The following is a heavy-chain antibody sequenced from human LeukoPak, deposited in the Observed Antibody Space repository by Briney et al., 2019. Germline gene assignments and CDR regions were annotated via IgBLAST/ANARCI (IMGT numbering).Heavy chain of an antibody. V-gene: IGHV4-30-2*01. J-gene: IGHJ4*02. CDR2: IYHSGST. Sequence: PSQTLSLTCAVSGGSISSGGYSWSWIRQPPGKGLEWIGYIYHSGSTYYNPSLKSRVTISVDRSKNQFSLKLSSVTAADTAVYYCARVVAVAGTFPDSWGQGTLVTVSS. CDR1: GGSISSGGYS. CDR3: ARVVAVAGTFPDS. D-gene: IGHD6-19*01.